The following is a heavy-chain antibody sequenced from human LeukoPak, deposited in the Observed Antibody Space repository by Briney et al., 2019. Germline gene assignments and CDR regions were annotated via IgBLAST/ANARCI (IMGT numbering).Heavy chain of an antibody. J-gene: IGHJ6*03. Sequence: GGSLRLSCAASGFTFSSYAMHWVRQAPGKGLEWVAVISYDGSNKYYADSVKGRFTISRDNSKNTLYLQMNSLRAEDTAVYYCARDPHDSADHYYYYMDVWGKGTTVTVSS. CDR2: ISYDGSNK. CDR1: GFTFSSYA. V-gene: IGHV3-30*01. D-gene: IGHD3-3*01. CDR3: ARDPHDSADHYYYYMDV.